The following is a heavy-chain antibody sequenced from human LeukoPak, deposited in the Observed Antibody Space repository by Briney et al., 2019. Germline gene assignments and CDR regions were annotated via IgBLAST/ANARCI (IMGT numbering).Heavy chain of an antibody. V-gene: IGHV3-48*04. CDR1: GFTFSSYS. D-gene: IGHD2-21*02. J-gene: IGHJ4*02. CDR3: ARDAVAYCGGDCYSDY. Sequence: PGGSLRLSCAASGFTFSSYSMNWVRQAPGKGLEWVSYISSGSTITYYADSVKGRFTISRDNAKNSLHLQMNSLRAEDTAVYYCARDAVAYCGGDCYSDYWGQGTLVTVSS. CDR2: ISSGSTIT.